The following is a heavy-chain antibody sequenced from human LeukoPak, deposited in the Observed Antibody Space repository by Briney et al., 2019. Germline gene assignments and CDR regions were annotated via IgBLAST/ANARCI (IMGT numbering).Heavy chain of an antibody. D-gene: IGHD4-11*01. CDR2: IYHSGST. J-gene: IGHJ3*02. CDR1: GGSFSGYY. Sequence: PSETLSLTCAVYGGSFSGYYWSWIRQPPGKGLEWTGGIYHSGSTYYNPSLKSRVTISVDTSKNQFSLKLSSVTAADTAVYYCARVVTDRAFDIWGQGTMVTVSS. CDR3: ARVVTDRAFDI. V-gene: IGHV4-34*01.